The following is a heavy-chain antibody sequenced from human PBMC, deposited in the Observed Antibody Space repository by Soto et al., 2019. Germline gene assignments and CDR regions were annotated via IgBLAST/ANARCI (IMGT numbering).Heavy chain of an antibody. CDR3: AKVRFCGGDCYSYGMDV. J-gene: IGHJ6*02. D-gene: IGHD2-21*01. Sequence: PGGSLRLSCAASGFTFSSYAMSWVRQAPGKGLEWVSAISGSGGSTYYADSVKGRFTISRDNSKNTLYLQMNSLRAEDTAVYYCAKVRFCGGDCYSYGMDVWVQGTTVTVSS. CDR1: GFTFSSYA. CDR2: ISGSGGST. V-gene: IGHV3-23*01.